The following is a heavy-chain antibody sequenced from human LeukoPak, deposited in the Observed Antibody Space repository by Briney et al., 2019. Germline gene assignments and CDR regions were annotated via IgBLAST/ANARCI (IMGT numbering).Heavy chain of an antibody. D-gene: IGHD6-13*01. CDR3: ARVPATGTAFDD. CDR2: INIDGRSI. V-gene: IGHV3-74*01. Sequence: GGSLRLSCAASTFTFSNYWMHWVRQAPGKGLVWVSRINIDGRSISYADSVKGRFTISRDNAKYTLYLQMNSLRAEDTAVYYCARVPATGTAFDDWGQGTLVTVSS. CDR1: TFTFSNYW. J-gene: IGHJ4*02.